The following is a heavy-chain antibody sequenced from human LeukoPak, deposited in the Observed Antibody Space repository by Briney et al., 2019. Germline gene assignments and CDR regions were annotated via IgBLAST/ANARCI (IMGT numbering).Heavy chain of an antibody. CDR1: GGTFSSYA. CDR3: ARGKVGATNRYFDY. Sequence: GASVKVSCKASGGTFSSYAISWVRQAPGQGLEWMGRIIPILGIASYAQKFQGRVTITADKSTSTAYIQLSSLRSEDTAVYYCARGKVGATNRYFDYWGQGTQVTVSS. CDR2: IIPILGIA. V-gene: IGHV1-69*04. D-gene: IGHD1-26*01. J-gene: IGHJ4*02.